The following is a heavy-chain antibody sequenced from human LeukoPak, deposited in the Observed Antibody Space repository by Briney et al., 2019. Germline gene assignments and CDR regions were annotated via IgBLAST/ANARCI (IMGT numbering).Heavy chain of an antibody. Sequence: SVKVSCKASGFTFTSSAMQWVRQARGQRLEWIGWIVVGSGNTNYAQKFQERVTITRDMSTSTAYMELSSLRSEDTAVYYCAADLGGVGSGYDAFDIWGQGTMVTVSS. J-gene: IGHJ3*02. CDR3: AADLGGVGSGYDAFDI. CDR2: IVVGSGNT. V-gene: IGHV1-58*02. CDR1: GFTFTSSA. D-gene: IGHD3-3*01.